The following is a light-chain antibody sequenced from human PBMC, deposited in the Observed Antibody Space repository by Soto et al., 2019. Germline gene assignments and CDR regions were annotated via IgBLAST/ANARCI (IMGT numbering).Light chain of an antibody. CDR2: TTS. J-gene: IGLJ1*01. Sequence: QSVVTQPPSVSGAPGQSVIISCSNVGRHEVSWYQQVPGMAPKLLIHTTSQRPSGVPDRFSASKSGTSASLAIRGLQSDDEADYFCSSWDDSLSGVVFGRGTKVTVL. V-gene: IGLV1-44*01. CDR1: NVGRHE. CDR3: SSWDDSLSGVV.